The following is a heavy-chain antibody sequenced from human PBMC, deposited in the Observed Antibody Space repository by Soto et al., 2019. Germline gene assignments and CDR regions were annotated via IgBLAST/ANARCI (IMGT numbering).Heavy chain of an antibody. CDR3: VAGQYFPAY. CDR1: GFTFSSYG. V-gene: IGHV3-30*03. D-gene: IGHD2-15*01. Sequence: QVQLVESGGGVVQPGRSLRLSCAASGFTFSSYGMHWVRQAPGKGLEWVALISYDGSDKYHADSVKGRFTISRDNSQNTLYLHMNSLQVEDTAVYYCVAGQYFPAYWVQGTLVTVSS. CDR2: ISYDGSDK. J-gene: IGHJ4*02.